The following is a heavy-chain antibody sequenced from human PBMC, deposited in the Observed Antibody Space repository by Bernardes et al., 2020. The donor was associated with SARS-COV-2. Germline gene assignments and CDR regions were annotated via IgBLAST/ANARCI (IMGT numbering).Heavy chain of an antibody. CDR2: IYSGGST. Sequence: GGSLRLSCAASGFTVSSNYMSWVRQAPGKGLEWVSVIYSGGSTYYADSVKGRFTISRDNSKNTLYLQMNSLRAEDTAVYYCARDGKAVAGTDWGQGTRVTVSS. V-gene: IGHV3-53*01. CDR1: GFTVSSNY. D-gene: IGHD6-19*01. J-gene: IGHJ4*02. CDR3: ARDGKAVAGTD.